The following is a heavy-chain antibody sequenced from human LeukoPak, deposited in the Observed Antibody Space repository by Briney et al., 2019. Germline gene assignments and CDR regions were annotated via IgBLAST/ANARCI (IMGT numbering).Heavy chain of an antibody. J-gene: IGHJ4*02. Sequence: GGSLRLSCAASGFTFSRYAMSWVRQAPGKGLEWVSTISGSDISTYYADSVKGRFTVSRDNSKNTLSLHMNSLRAEDTAVYYCAKPPEVGATVGYFDYWGQGTLVTVSS. V-gene: IGHV3-23*01. CDR3: AKPPEVGATVGYFDY. CDR1: GFTFSRYA. CDR2: ISGSDIST. D-gene: IGHD1-26*01.